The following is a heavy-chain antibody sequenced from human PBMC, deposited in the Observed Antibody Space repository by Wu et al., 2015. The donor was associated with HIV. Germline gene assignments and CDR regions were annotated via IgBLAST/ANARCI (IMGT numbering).Heavy chain of an antibody. Sequence: QVHLVQFGGEVKKPGSSVKVTCKASGDGFTSYAVSWVRQAPGQGLEWMGGISAYNDHTTYAQKFQGRVTMTTDTSSSTAYMELRSLRSDDTAVYFCARGKNFGAPIVLIPAAISVFDYWGQGSLVTVSS. D-gene: IGHD2-2*02. CDR1: GDGFTSYA. CDR2: ISAYNDHT. J-gene: IGHJ4*02. CDR3: ARGKNFGAPIVLIPAAISVFDY. V-gene: IGHV1-18*01.